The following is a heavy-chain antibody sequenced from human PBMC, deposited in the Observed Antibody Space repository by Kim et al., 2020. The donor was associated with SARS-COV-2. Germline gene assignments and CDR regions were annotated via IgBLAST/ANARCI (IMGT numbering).Heavy chain of an antibody. V-gene: IGHV3-15*01. CDR3: TTDQTYYDILTGYYNDYYYGMDV. Sequence: GGSLRLSCAASGFTFSNAWMSWVRQAPGKGLEWVGRIKSKTDGGTTDYAAPVKGRFTISRDDSKNTLYLQMNSLKTEDTAVYYCTTDQTYYDILTGYYNDYYYGMDVWGQGTTVTVSS. D-gene: IGHD3-9*01. CDR1: GFTFSNAW. J-gene: IGHJ6*02. CDR2: IKSKTDGGTT.